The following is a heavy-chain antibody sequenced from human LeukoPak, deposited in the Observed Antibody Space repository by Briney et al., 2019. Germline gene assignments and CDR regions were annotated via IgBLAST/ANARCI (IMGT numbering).Heavy chain of an antibody. CDR3: ARAPPGYEILTGSYFDF. J-gene: IGHJ4*02. V-gene: IGHV3-21*01. D-gene: IGHD3-9*01. CDR1: GYIFSKYS. CDR2: ISGSSTHI. Sequence: GGSLRLSCVASGYIFSKYSVNWVRQAPGKGLEWVSSISGSSTHIHYADSVKGRFTTSRDNAKNLLFLQMNSLRVEDTAVYYCARAPPGYEILTGSYFDFWGQGTPVTVSS.